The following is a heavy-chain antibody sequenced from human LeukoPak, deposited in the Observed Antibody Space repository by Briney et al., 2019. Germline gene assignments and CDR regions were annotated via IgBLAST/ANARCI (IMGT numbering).Heavy chain of an antibody. V-gene: IGHV3-15*01. D-gene: IGHD4-17*01. Sequence: PGGSLRLSCAASGFTFSNAWMSWVRQAPGKGLEWVGRIKSKTDGGTTDYAAPVKGRFTVSRDDSKNTLYLQMNSLKTEDTAVYYCTLSEADRTTEYGDYGDYWGQGTLVTVSS. CDR1: GFTFSNAW. CDR2: IKSKTDGGTT. J-gene: IGHJ4*02. CDR3: TLSEADRTTEYGDYGDY.